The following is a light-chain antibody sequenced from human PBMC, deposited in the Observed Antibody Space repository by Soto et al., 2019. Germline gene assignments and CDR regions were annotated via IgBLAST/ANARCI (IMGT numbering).Light chain of an antibody. V-gene: IGLV2-14*01. Sequence: QSVLAQPASVSGSPGQSITISCSGTSSDVGAYNFVSWYQVHPGRAPKLIISEVTVRPSGVSHRFSGSKSGNSASLTISGLQPEDEADYYCTSYTTTNTPYVFGSGTKVTVL. CDR3: TSYTTTNTPYV. CDR2: EVT. CDR1: SSDVGAYNF. J-gene: IGLJ1*01.